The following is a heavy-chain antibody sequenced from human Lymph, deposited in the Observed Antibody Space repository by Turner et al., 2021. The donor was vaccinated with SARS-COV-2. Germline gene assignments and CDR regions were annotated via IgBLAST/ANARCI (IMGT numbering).Heavy chain of an antibody. CDR2: INHSGRT. CDR1: GGSFGGYD. V-gene: IGHV4-34*01. CDR3: ARLNPPEVGGGDWFDP. J-gene: IGHJ5*02. Sequence: VQLQQWCAGLLHPPEALSPTSAVSGGSFGGYDWSWIRQPPGKGLEWIGEINHSGRTNCNPSLKSRVAISVDTSKNHFSLKLSCVTAADTAVYYCARLNPPEVGGGDWFDPWGQGTLVTVSS. D-gene: IGHD2-21*01.